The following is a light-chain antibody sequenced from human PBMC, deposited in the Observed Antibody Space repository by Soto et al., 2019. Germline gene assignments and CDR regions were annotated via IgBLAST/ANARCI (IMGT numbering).Light chain of an antibody. CDR1: QSISSY. CDR2: GAS. CDR3: QQRSNWLFT. V-gene: IGKV3-11*01. Sequence: EIVLTQSPATLSLSPGERATLSCRASQSISSYLTWYQQKPGQAPRLLIYGASNRATGIPARFSGSGSGTDFTLTISSLEPEDFAVYYYQQRSNWLFTFGPGTKVDIK. J-gene: IGKJ3*01.